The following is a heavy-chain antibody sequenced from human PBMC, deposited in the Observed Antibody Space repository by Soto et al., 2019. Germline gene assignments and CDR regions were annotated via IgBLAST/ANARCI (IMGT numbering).Heavy chain of an antibody. CDR3: TTVNSGWRAADC. J-gene: IGHJ4*02. Sequence: EVQLVESGGGLVKPGGSLRLSCAASGFTFSNAWMSWVRQAPGKGLEWVGRIMRKADGETIDYAAPVKDRFIISRDDSKNMVYLQMNSLKTEDTATYYCTTVNSGWRAADCWGQGTLVTVSS. CDR2: IMRKADGETI. CDR1: GFTFSNAW. D-gene: IGHD6-19*01. V-gene: IGHV3-15*01.